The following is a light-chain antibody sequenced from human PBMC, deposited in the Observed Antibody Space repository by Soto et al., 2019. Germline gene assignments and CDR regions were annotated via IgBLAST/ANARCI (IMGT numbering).Light chain of an antibody. J-gene: IGKJ1*01. V-gene: IGKV1-5*03. CDR3: QQYNSFWT. Sequence: IQMTQSPSSVSASVGDRVTITCRAGQSISAWLAWYQQKPGKAPKLLIYKASSLESGVPSRFSGSGYGTEFTLTISSLQPDDFATYYCQQYNSFWTFGQGTKVDIK. CDR1: QSISAW. CDR2: KAS.